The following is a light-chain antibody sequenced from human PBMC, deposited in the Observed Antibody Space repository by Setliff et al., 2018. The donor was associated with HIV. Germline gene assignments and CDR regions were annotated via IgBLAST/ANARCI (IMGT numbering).Light chain of an antibody. V-gene: IGLV2-23*02. CDR1: RSDVGDYDL. CDR2: EVT. CDR3: YSYAGSFTWV. Sequence: QSVLTQPASVSGSPGQSITISCTGTRSDVGDYDLVSWYQHHPGKAPKLIIFEVTKRPSGVSTRFSGSKSGNTASLTISGLQADDEADYYCYSYAGSFTWVFGTGTKVTVL. J-gene: IGLJ1*01.